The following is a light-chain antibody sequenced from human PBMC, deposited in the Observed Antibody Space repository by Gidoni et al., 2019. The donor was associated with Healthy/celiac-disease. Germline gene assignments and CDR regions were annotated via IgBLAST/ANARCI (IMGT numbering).Light chain of an antibody. CDR3: QQYNNWPLT. Sequence: EIVMTQSPATLSVSPGERATLSCRASQSVSSNLAWYQQKPGQAPRLLIYGASTRATGIPPPFSGSGSGTEFTLTISSLQSEDFAVYYCQQYNNWPLTFGPGTKVDIK. CDR1: QSVSSN. J-gene: IGKJ3*01. V-gene: IGKV3-15*01. CDR2: GAS.